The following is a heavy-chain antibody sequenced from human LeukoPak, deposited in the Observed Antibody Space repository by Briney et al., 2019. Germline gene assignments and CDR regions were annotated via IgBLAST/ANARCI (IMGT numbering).Heavy chain of an antibody. J-gene: IGHJ4*02. CDR3: AKDPSDFLVDC. Sequence: GGSLRLSCAASGFTFYTYAMNWVRQAPGKGLQWVAAISGSGGTTYYADSVKGRFTISRDNSKNTVYLQLSSLRAEDTAVYYCAKDPSDFLVDCWGQGSLVTVSS. CDR2: ISGSGGTT. D-gene: IGHD2-21*02. CDR1: GFTFYTYA. V-gene: IGHV3-23*01.